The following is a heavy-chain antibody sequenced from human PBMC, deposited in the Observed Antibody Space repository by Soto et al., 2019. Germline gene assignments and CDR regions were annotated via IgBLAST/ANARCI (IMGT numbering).Heavy chain of an antibody. CDR2: IIPIFGTA. Sequence: GASVKVSCKASGGTFSSYAISWVRQAPGQGLEWMGGIIPIFGTANYAQKFQGRVTITADESTSTAYMELSSLRSEDTAVYYCASRYCTNGVCFPFDYWGQGTLVTVSS. V-gene: IGHV1-69*13. J-gene: IGHJ4*02. CDR1: GGTFSSYA. CDR3: ASRYCTNGVCFPFDY. D-gene: IGHD2-8*01.